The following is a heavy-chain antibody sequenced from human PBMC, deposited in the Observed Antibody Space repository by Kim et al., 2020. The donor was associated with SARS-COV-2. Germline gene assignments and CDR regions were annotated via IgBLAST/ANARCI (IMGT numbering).Heavy chain of an antibody. V-gene: IGHV5-51*01. CDR3: ARHALRSSGWRGTRTKPKQAVGGFDY. CDR1: GYSFTSYW. Sequence: GESLKISCKGSGYSFTSYWIGWVRQMPGKGLEWMGIIYPGDSDTRYSPSFQGQVTISADKSISTAYLQWSSLKASDTAMYYCARHALRSSGWRGTRTKPKQAVGGFDYWGQGTLVTVSS. J-gene: IGHJ4*02. D-gene: IGHD6-19*01. CDR2: IYPGDSDT.